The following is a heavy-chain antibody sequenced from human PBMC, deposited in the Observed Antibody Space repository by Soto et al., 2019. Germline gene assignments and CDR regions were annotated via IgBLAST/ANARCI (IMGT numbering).Heavy chain of an antibody. D-gene: IGHD3-22*01. J-gene: IGHJ3*02. CDR1: GGSISSGDYY. V-gene: IGHV4-30-4*01. Sequence: QVQLQESGPGLVKPSQTLSLTCTVSGGSISSGDYYWSWIRQPPGKGLEWIGYIYYSGSTYYNPSLKSRVTISVDTSKKQFSLKLSSVTAADTAVYYCARVSSGYYDSSGYAEEAFDIWGQGTMVTVSS. CDR3: ARVSSGYYDSSGYAEEAFDI. CDR2: IYYSGST.